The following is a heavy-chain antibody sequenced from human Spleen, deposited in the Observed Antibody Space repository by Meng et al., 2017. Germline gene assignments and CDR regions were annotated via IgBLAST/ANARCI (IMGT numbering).Heavy chain of an antibody. CDR2: IYTSGST. CDR3: ARGWLRLGYYYYGMDV. Sequence: SLRLSCTVSGGSISSGSYYWSWIRQPAGKGLEWIGRIYTSGSTNYNPSLKSRVTISVDTSKNQFSLKLSSVTAADTAVYYCARGWLRLGYYYYGMDVWGQGTTVTVSS. D-gene: IGHD5-12*01. J-gene: IGHJ6*02. V-gene: IGHV4-61*02. CDR1: GGSISSGSYY.